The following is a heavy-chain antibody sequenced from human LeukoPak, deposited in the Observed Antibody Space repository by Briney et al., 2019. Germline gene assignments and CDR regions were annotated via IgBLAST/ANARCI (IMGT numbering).Heavy chain of an antibody. CDR1: GFTFSSYG. CDR2: ISYDGSNK. CDR3: AKDPPYSGSYLDY. J-gene: IGHJ4*02. D-gene: IGHD1-26*01. V-gene: IGHV3-30*18. Sequence: GSLSLSCAASGFTFSSYGMHWVRQALGKGLEWVAVISYDGSNKYYADSVKGRFTISRDNSKNTLYLQMNSLRAEDTAAYYCAKDPPYSGSYLDYWGQGTLVTVSS.